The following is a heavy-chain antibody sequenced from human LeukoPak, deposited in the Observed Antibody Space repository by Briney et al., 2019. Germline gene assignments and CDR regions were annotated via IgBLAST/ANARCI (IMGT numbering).Heavy chain of an antibody. D-gene: IGHD3-16*02. CDR3: AREGDSRWGELSP. V-gene: IGHV3-33*01. CDR2: IWYDGSEQ. Sequence: PGRSLRLSCAASGFTFSTYAIHWVRQAPGKGLEWVAVIWYDGSEQYYADSMKGRFIISRDNSKSTSDLQMNSLRAEDTAVYYCAREGDSRWGELSPWGQGTLVTVSA. CDR1: GFTFSTYA. J-gene: IGHJ1*01.